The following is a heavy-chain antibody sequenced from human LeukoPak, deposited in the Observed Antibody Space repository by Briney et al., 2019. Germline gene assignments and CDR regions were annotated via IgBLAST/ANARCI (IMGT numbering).Heavy chain of an antibody. CDR3: ARDNAYLAEDYYYMDV. Sequence: KPSETLSLTCTVSGGSISSYYWSWIRQPAGKGLEWIGRIYTSGSTNYNPSLKSRVTMSVDTSKNQFSLKLSSVTAADTAVYHCARDNAYLAEDYYYMDVWGKGTTVTVSS. CDR2: IYTSGST. D-gene: IGHD2-21*01. V-gene: IGHV4-4*07. CDR1: GGSISSYY. J-gene: IGHJ6*03.